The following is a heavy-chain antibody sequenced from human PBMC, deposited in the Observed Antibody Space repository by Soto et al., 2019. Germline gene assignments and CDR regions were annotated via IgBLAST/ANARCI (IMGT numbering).Heavy chain of an antibody. V-gene: IGHV4-59*08. Sequence: TSETLSLTCTVSGDSFRSYYWRLIRQPPGKGLEWIGYIYYSGSTNYSPSLKSRVAISVDTSKNQFSLKLSSVTAADTAVYYCVSPEGYYDSSGYTLDYWGQGTLVTVS. CDR1: GDSFRSYY. CDR2: IYYSGST. D-gene: IGHD3-22*01. CDR3: VSPEGYYDSSGYTLDY. J-gene: IGHJ4*02.